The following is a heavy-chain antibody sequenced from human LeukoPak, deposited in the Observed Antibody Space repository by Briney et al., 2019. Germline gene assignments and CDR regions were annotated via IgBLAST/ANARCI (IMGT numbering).Heavy chain of an antibody. V-gene: IGHV3-30*02. J-gene: IGHJ4*02. D-gene: IGHD6-19*01. CDR2: IRYDGSNK. Sequence: GGSLRLSCAASGFTFSSYGMHWVRQAPGKGLEWVAFIRYDGSNKYYADSVKGRFTISRDNSKNTLYLQMNSLRAEDTAVYYYAKDYERGSIAVAGTGFDYWGQGTLVTVSS. CDR1: GFTFSSYG. CDR3: AKDYERGSIAVAGTGFDY.